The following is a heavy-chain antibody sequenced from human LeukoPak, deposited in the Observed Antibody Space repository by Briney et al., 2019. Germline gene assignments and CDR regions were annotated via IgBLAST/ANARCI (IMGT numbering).Heavy chain of an antibody. CDR2: IYSGGST. CDR3: ARGPHIAATSY. CDR1: GFTVSSNY. J-gene: IGHJ4*02. D-gene: IGHD6-25*01. Sequence: GGSLRLSCAASGFTVSSNYMSWVRQAPGKGLEWVSVIYSGGSTYYADSVKGRFTISRDNSKNTLFLQINSLRAEDTAVYYCARGPHIAATSYWGQGTLVTVSS. V-gene: IGHV3-53*01.